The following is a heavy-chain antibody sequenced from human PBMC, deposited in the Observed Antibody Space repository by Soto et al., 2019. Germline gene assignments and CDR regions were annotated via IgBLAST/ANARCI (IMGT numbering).Heavy chain of an antibody. CDR2: ISWNSGSI. Sequence: GGSLRLSCAASGFTFDDYAMHWVRQAPGKGLEWVSGISWNSGSIGYADSVKGRFTISRDNAKNSLYLKMNSLRAEDTALYYCAKDSLHSTLPAAGHNWFDPWGQGTLVTVSS. V-gene: IGHV3-9*01. CDR3: AKDSLHSTLPAAGHNWFDP. D-gene: IGHD6-13*01. J-gene: IGHJ5*02. CDR1: GFTFDDYA.